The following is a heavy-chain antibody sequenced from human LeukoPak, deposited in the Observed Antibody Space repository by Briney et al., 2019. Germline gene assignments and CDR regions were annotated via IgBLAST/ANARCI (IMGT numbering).Heavy chain of an antibody. J-gene: IGHJ6*02. CDR1: GFTFRSYE. CDR2: IRSSGSPI. V-gene: IGHV3-48*03. CDR3: ASLYGGNLYSGLDV. D-gene: IGHD4-23*01. Sequence: GGSLRLSCAASGFTFRSYEMHWLRQAAGKGLEWLSYIRSSGSPIYYADSVKGRFTISRDNGKNSLYLQMDALRAEDTAVYYCASLYGGNLYSGLDVWGQGTTVTVSS.